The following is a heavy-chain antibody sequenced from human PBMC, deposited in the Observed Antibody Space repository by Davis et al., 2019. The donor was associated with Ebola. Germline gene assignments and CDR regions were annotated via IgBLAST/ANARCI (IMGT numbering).Heavy chain of an antibody. Sequence: SVKVSCKASGGTFSSYTISWVRQAPGQGLEWMGRIIPILGIANYAQKFQGRVTITADKSTSTAYMELSSLRSEDTAVYYCASGDSSSWKGIWFDPWGQGTLVTVSS. CDR1: GGTFSSYT. CDR3: ASGDSSSWKGIWFDP. D-gene: IGHD6-13*01. V-gene: IGHV1-69*02. CDR2: IIPILGIA. J-gene: IGHJ5*02.